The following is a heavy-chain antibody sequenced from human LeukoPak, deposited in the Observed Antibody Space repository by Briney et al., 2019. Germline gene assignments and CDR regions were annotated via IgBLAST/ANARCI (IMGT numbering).Heavy chain of an antibody. J-gene: IGHJ4*02. Sequence: GSLRLSCAASGFTLSSYSMNWVRPAPGKGLEWVSFISSSSSYIYYGDSVKGRFTISRDNVKNSVYLQMNSLRAEDTAVYYCARDRDNPGYYSEYWGQGTLVTVSS. CDR2: ISSSSSYI. CDR3: ARDRDNPGYYSEY. D-gene: IGHD5-24*01. V-gene: IGHV3-21*01. CDR1: GFTLSSYS.